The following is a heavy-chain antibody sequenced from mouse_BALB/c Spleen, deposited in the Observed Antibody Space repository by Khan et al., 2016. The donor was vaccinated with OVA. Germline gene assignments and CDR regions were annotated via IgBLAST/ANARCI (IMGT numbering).Heavy chain of an antibody. J-gene: IGHJ3*01. V-gene: IGHV3-2*02. D-gene: IGHD2-4*01. CDR3: AYDYGEGFAY. CDR1: GYSITGDYA. Sequence: VQLKESGPGLVKPSQSLSLTCTVTGYSITGDYAWNWIRQCPGNKLEWMGDISYSGSTSYNPSLKSRISITRDTSKNQFFLQLNSVTSEDTATDYCAYDYGEGFAYWGQGTLVTVAA. CDR2: ISYSGST.